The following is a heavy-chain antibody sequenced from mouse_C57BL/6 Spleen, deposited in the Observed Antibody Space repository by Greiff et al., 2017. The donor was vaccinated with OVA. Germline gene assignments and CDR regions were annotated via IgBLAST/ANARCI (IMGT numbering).Heavy chain of an antibody. Sequence: QVQLQQPGAELVRPGSSVKLSCKASGYTFTSYWMHWVKQRPIQGLEWIGNIDPSDSETHYNQKFKDKATLTVDKSSSTAYMQLSSLTSEDSAVYYCARGGNSPWFAYWGQGTLVTVSA. J-gene: IGHJ3*01. CDR3: ARGGNSPWFAY. CDR1: GYTFTSYW. CDR2: IDPSDSET. D-gene: IGHD2-1*01. V-gene: IGHV1-52*01.